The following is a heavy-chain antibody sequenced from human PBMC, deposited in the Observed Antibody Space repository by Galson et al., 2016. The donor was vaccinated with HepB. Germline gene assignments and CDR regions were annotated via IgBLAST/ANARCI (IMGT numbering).Heavy chain of an antibody. V-gene: IGHV3-30*04. J-gene: IGHJ6*02. Sequence: SLRLSCAASGFTFSYYAIHWVRQAPGKGLEWVAVISYDGSNKYYADSVKGRFTISRDNSKNMLYLQMNSLSAEDTAVYYCARSVWRWRGIDVWGQGTTVTVSS. CDR2: ISYDGSNK. CDR1: GFTFSYYA. CDR3: ARSVWRWRGIDV. D-gene: IGHD2-21*01.